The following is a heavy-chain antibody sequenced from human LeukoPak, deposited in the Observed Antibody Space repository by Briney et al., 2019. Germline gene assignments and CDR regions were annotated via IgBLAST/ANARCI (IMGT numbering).Heavy chain of an antibody. J-gene: IGHJ3*02. CDR1: GFTFSSYA. Sequence: PGGSLRLSCAASGFTFSSYAMHWVRQAPGKRLEWVAVISYDGSNKYYADSVKGRFTISRDNSKNTLYLQMNSLRAEDTAVYYCARAGVDSSGYYAYDAFDIWGQGTMVTVSS. D-gene: IGHD3-22*01. CDR2: ISYDGSNK. CDR3: ARAGVDSSGYYAYDAFDI. V-gene: IGHV3-30-3*01.